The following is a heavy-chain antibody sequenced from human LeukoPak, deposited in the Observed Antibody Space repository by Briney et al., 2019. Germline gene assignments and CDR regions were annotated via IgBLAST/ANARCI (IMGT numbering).Heavy chain of an antibody. CDR1: GFTFSNYW. J-gene: IGHJ4*02. D-gene: IGHD4-17*01. V-gene: IGHV3-7*01. CDR2: IKQDGSEK. CDR3: AREVRPISTVTYDY. Sequence: GGSLRLSCAASGFTFSNYWMSWVRQAPGKGLEWVANIKQDGSEKYYVDSVKGRFTISRDNAKNSLYLQMNSLRAEDTAVYYCAREVRPISTVTYDYWGQGTLVTVSS.